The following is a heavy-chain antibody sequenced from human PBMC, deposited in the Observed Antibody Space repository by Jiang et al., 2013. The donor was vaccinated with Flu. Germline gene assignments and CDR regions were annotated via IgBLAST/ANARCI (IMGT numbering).Heavy chain of an antibody. J-gene: IGHJ4*02. Sequence: VQLLESGGGVVQPGRSLRLSCATSGFTFSSYAMHWVRQAPGKGLEWVAIISSDGSDKYYADSVKGRFTISRDNSKNTLYLQMNSLRTEDTAVYYCARSGDCSSANCFLYFDYWGQGTLVTV. CDR3: ARSGDCSSANCFLYFDY. CDR1: GFTFSSYA. CDR2: ISSDGSDK. D-gene: IGHD2-2*01. V-gene: IGHV3-30-3*01.